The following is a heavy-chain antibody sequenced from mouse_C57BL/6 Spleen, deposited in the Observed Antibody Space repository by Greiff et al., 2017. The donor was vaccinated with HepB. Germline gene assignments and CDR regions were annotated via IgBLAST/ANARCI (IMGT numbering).Heavy chain of an antibody. CDR2: IYPGDGDT. J-gene: IGHJ2*01. Sequence: QVQLKESGPELVKPGASVKISCKASGYAFSSSWMNWVKQRPGKGLEWIGRIYPGDGDTNYNGKFKGKATLTADKSSSTAYMQLSSLTSEDSAVYFCARGGDGYLYYFDYWGQGTTLTVSS. V-gene: IGHV1-82*01. D-gene: IGHD2-3*01. CDR3: ARGGDGYLYYFDY. CDR1: GYAFSSSW.